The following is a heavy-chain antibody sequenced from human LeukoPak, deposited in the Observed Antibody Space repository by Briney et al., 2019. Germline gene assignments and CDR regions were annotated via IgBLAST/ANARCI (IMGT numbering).Heavy chain of an antibody. J-gene: IGHJ4*02. Sequence: PGGSLRLSCAASGFTFSDYYMSWIRQAPGKGLEWGSYISSSGSTIYYADSVKGRFTISRDNAKNSLYLQMNSLRAEDTAVYYCARKGVRGHSSSLDYWGQGTLVTVSS. D-gene: IGHD6-13*01. CDR2: ISSSGSTI. CDR3: ARKGVRGHSSSLDY. V-gene: IGHV3-11*04. CDR1: GFTFSDYY.